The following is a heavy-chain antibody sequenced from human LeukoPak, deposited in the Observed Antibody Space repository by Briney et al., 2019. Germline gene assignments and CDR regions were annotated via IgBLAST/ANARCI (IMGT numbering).Heavy chain of an antibody. J-gene: IGHJ6*02. CDR2: IYYSGST. CDR3: ARTPNYYGDLRYYGMDV. V-gene: IGHV4-59*01. CDR1: GGSISSYY. D-gene: IGHD4-17*01. Sequence: SETLSLTCTVSGGSISSYYWSWIRQPPGKGLEWIGYIYYSGSTNYNPSLKSRVTISIDTSKNQFSLKLSSVTAADTAVYYCARTPNYYGDLRYYGMDVWGQGTTVTVSS.